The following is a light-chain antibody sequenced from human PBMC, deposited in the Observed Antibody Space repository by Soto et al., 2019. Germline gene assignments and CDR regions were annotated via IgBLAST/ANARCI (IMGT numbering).Light chain of an antibody. Sequence: EIVMTQSPATLSVSPGERATLSCRASQSISSNLAWYQQKLGQAPRLLIYRASTRATGIPARFSGSGSGTEFTLTISSLQSEDFALYYCHQYENWPQTFGQGTKVEL. CDR2: RAS. CDR3: HQYENWPQT. J-gene: IGKJ1*01. V-gene: IGKV3-15*01. CDR1: QSISSN.